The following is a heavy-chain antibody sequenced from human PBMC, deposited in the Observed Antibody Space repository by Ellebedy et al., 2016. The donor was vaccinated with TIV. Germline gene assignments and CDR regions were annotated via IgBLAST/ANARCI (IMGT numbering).Heavy chain of an antibody. CDR1: GYTFTSYD. CDR3: ARGYYYGSGVRKNYYYYGMDV. J-gene: IGHJ6*02. D-gene: IGHD3-10*01. V-gene: IGHV1-8*01. CDR2: MNPNSGNT. Sequence: ASVKVSXKASGYTFTSYDINWVRQATGQGLEWMGWMNPNSGNTGYAQKFQGRVTMTRNTSISTAYMELSSLRSEDAAVYYCARGYYYGSGVRKNYYYYGMDVWGQGTTVTVSS.